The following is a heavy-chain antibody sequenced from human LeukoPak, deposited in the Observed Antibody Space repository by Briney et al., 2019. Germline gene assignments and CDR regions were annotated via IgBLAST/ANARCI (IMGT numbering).Heavy chain of an antibody. J-gene: IGHJ5*02. CDR3: ARRRSIEEKWFDP. D-gene: IGHD6-6*01. Sequence: PSETLSLTCTVSGGSINRGSNYWSWIRQPPGKGLEWIGSIYYSGTTSYNPSLMSRVTISVDRSKNQFSLKLTSVIAADTSVYYCARRRSIEEKWFDPWGQGTLVTVSS. V-gene: IGHV4-39*01. CDR1: GGSINRGSNY. CDR2: IYYSGTT.